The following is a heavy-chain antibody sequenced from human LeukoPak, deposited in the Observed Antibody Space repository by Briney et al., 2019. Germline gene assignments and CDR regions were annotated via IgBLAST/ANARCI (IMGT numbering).Heavy chain of an antibody. V-gene: IGHV4-31*03. Sequence: SETLSLTCTVSGGSISSGGYYWSWIRQHPGKGLEWIGYIYYSGSTYYNPPLKSRVTISVDTSKNQFSLKLSSVTAADTAVYYCARYDQRWLQLYYFDYWGQGTLVTVSS. CDR3: ARYDQRWLQLYYFDY. CDR2: IYYSGST. J-gene: IGHJ4*02. D-gene: IGHD5-24*01. CDR1: GGSISSGGYY.